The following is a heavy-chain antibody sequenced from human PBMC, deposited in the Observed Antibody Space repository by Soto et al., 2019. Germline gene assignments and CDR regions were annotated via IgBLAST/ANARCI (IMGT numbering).Heavy chain of an antibody. J-gene: IGHJ1*01. CDR1: GYTFPNFG. V-gene: IGHV1-18*04. Sequence: ASVKVSCKASGYTFPNFGISWVRQAPGQGLEWLGWISTDNGDTKYAQKIQARVTLTTDTATTTVYMELTSLRPDDTAVYYCTRDAKYHDILTGYLGNDHWGQGTLVTVSS. CDR2: ISTDNGDT. D-gene: IGHD3-9*01. CDR3: TRDAKYHDILTGYLGNDH.